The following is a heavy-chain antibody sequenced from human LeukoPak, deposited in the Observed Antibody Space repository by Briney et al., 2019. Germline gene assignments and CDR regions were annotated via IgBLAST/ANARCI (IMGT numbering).Heavy chain of an antibody. CDR2: ISHSGSA. V-gene: IGHV4-38-2*01. CDR3: VRSQFGYFDWLSAFCFDY. D-gene: IGHD3-9*01. CDR1: GDSRSSGSY. J-gene: IGHJ4*02. Sequence: SETLSLTCSVSGDSRSSGSYWGWVRQFPGKGLEWVGSISHSGSAYYNPSLKSRVTISVDTSKSHFSLRLTSVTAADTAVYYCVRSQFGYFDWLSAFCFDYWGQGTRVTVSS.